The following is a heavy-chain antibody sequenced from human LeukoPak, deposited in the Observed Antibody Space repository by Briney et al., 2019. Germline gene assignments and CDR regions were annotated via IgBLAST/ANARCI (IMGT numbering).Heavy chain of an antibody. CDR1: GGSISSHY. CDR2: IYYSGTT. J-gene: IGHJ5*02. V-gene: IGHV4-59*11. D-gene: IGHD3-22*01. CDR3: ARSYFDSSAWFDP. Sequence: PSETLSLTCTVSGGSISSHYWSWIRQPPGEGLEWIGHIYYSGTTNYSPSLKGRVTMSVDLSKHQFSLKLSSLTAADTAVYFCARSYFDSSAWFDPWGQGTLVTVSS.